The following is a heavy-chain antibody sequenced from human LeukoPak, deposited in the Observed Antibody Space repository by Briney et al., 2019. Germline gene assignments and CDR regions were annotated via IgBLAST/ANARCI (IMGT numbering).Heavy chain of an antibody. CDR1: GLSVSSKD. Sequence: PGGSLRLSCAASGLSVSSKDMNWVRRAPGKGLEWVSLLYSGGSTYYADSVKGRFTISRDSSKNTVYLQMNSLRAEDTAVYYCAARDCSTTSCYGGLFDYWGQGTLVTVSS. CDR3: AARDCSTTSCYGGLFDY. J-gene: IGHJ4*02. CDR2: LYSGGST. V-gene: IGHV3-53*01. D-gene: IGHD2-2*01.